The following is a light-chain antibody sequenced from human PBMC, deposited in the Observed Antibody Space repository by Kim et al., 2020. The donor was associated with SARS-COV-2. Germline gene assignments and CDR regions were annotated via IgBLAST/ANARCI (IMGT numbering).Light chain of an antibody. V-gene: IGLV1-44*01. CDR1: GSNIGSNS. Sequence: QSVLTQPPSASGTPGQTVTISCSRSGSNIGSNSINWYQQLPGTGPKLLIFGYNQRPSGIPDRFSGSMSGASASLAISGLQSEDAADYYCSVWDGSLNGAIFGGGTKLTVL. CDR3: SVWDGSLNGAI. J-gene: IGLJ2*01. CDR2: GYN.